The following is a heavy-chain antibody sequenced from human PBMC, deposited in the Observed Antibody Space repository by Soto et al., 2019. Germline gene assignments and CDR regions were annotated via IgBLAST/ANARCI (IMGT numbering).Heavy chain of an antibody. CDR1: GGSISSGGYY. Sequence: QVQLQESGPGLVKPSQTLSLTCTVSGGSISSGGYYWSWIRQHPGKGLEWIGYIYHSGTTYYNPSIKSRATISVGTSKNQFSRKLPSVTAAVTAAYYSATVRGNQLLGRFDPWGQGTLVAVSS. D-gene: IGHD2-2*01. CDR2: IYHSGTT. CDR3: ATVRGNQLLGRFDP. J-gene: IGHJ5*02. V-gene: IGHV4-31*03.